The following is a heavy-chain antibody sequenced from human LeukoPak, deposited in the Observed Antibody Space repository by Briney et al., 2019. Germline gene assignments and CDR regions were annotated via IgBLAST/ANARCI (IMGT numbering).Heavy chain of an antibody. J-gene: IGHJ4*02. D-gene: IGHD6-13*01. CDR1: GFTFSSYW. V-gene: IGHV3-74*01. CDR2: INSDGSST. CDR3: AGVEGSSWVFDY. Sequence: GGSLRLSCAASGFTFSSYWMHWVRQAPGKGLVWVSRINSDGSSTSYADSVKGRFTISRDNAKNTLYLQMNSLRAEDTAVYYCAGVEGSSWVFDYWGREPWSPSPQ.